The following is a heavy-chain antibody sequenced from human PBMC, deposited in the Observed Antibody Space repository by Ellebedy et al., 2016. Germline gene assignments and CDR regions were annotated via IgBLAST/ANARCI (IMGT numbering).Heavy chain of an antibody. Sequence: ASVKVSCKASGYTFNTHDINWVRQATGQGLEWMGWMNPNSGNTGYAQKFQGRVTMTRDTSISTAYMELSSLTSEDTAVYYCAGSPVRFGVLEETRTFDPWGQGTLVTVSS. D-gene: IGHD3-16*01. J-gene: IGHJ5*02. CDR1: GYTFNTHD. CDR3: AGSPVRFGVLEETRTFDP. CDR2: MNPNSGNT. V-gene: IGHV1-8*01.